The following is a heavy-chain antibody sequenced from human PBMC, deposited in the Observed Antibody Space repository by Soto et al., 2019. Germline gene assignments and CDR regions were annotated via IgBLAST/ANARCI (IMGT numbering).Heavy chain of an antibody. J-gene: IGHJ4*02. V-gene: IGHV1-46*01. CDR2: INPSGGST. CDR3: AREGLLWFGELPEGGYFDY. Sequence: QVQLVQSGAEVKKPGASVKVSCKASGYTFTSYYMHWVRQAPGQGLGWMGIINPSGGSTSYAQKFQGRVTMTRDPSTSTVYMELSRLGSEDTAVYYCAREGLLWFGELPEGGYFDYWGQGTLVNVSS. D-gene: IGHD3-10*01. CDR1: GYTFTSYY.